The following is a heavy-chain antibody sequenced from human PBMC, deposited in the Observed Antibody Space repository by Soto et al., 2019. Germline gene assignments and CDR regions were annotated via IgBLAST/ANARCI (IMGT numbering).Heavy chain of an antibody. J-gene: IGHJ4*02. V-gene: IGHV1-18*01. CDR1: GYTFTSYG. CDR2: ISAYNGNT. D-gene: IGHD6-19*01. CDR3: ARALSIAVAGYYFDY. Sequence: ASVKVSCKASGYTFTSYGISWVRQAPGQGLEWMGWISAYNGNTNYAQELQGRVTMTTDTSTSTAYMELRSLRSDDTAVYYCARALSIAVAGYYFDYWGQGTLVTVSS.